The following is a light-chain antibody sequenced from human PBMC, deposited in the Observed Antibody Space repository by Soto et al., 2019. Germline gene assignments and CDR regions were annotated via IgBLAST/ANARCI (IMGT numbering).Light chain of an antibody. CDR1: QSVSSN. Sequence: EIMMTQSPATLSVSPGERATLSCRASQSVSSNLAWYQQKPGQAPRLLIYGASTRATGIPARFSGSGSGTEFPLTSSSLQSEYFAVYYCHQYNNWPYTFGQGTKLEIK. V-gene: IGKV3-15*01. CDR3: HQYNNWPYT. J-gene: IGKJ2*01. CDR2: GAS.